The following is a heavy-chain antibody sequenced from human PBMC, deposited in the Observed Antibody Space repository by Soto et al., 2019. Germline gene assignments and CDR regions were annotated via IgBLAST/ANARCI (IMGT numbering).Heavy chain of an antibody. CDR1: GYTFTSYY. CDR3: SSSLFYYCMDV. J-gene: IGHJ6*03. Sequence: GASVKVSCKASGYTFTSYYMHWVRQAPGQGLEWMGIINPSGGSTSYAQKFQGRVTMTRNTSTSTAYMELSSLRSEDTAVYYCSSSLFYYCMDVWGKGTTVTVSS. D-gene: IGHD3-16*01. V-gene: IGHV1-46*03. CDR2: INPSGGST.